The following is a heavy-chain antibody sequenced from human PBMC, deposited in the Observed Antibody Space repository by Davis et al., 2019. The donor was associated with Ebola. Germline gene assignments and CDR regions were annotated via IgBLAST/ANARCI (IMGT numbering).Heavy chain of an antibody. CDR1: GYTFTSYY. J-gene: IGHJ4*02. V-gene: IGHV1-69*13. D-gene: IGHD4-17*01. CDR2: IVPIFGAA. CDR3: ASLPHYGDYALRY. Sequence: SVKVSCKASGYTFTSYYMHWVRQAPGQGLEWMGHIVPIFGAADYPEKFQGRVTFSADDSTSTAYMELTSLRSEDTAVYYCASLPHYGDYALRYWGQGTLVTVSS.